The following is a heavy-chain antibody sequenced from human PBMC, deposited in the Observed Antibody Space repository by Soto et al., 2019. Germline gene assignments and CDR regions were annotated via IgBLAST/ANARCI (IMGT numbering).Heavy chain of an antibody. Sequence: SETLCLTCNVSGGSISTSRCYWAWIRQPPGKGLEWLANIFYSGSTYYNPSLASRVTVSVDTSKNEFSLKLRSVTAADTAVYYCARQPTTGDTDLWFDPWGQGTLVTVSS. CDR1: GGSISTSRCY. CDR2: IFYSGST. J-gene: IGHJ5*02. CDR3: ARQPTTGDTDLWFDP. D-gene: IGHD2-21*01. V-gene: IGHV4-39*01.